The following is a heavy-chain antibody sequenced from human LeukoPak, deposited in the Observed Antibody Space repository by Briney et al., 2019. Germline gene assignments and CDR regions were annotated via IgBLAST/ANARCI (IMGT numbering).Heavy chain of an antibody. D-gene: IGHD3-10*01. J-gene: IGHJ5*02. CDR3: ARHQFYFDSGRSSPETFWFDP. CDR1: GGSISRFY. Sequence: SETLSLTCTVSGGSISRFYWSWIRQSPGEGLEWIGHLSNSGTTNYNPSLKSRVTISLDTSRKHFSLKLTSLTAAHSAVDYCARHQFYFDSGRSSPETFWFDPWGQGTLVTVSS. V-gene: IGHV4-59*08. CDR2: LSNSGTT.